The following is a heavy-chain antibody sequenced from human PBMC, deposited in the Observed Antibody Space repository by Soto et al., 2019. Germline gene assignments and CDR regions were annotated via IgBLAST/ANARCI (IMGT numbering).Heavy chain of an antibody. CDR3: ARARIEQWLAPFDY. Sequence: GGSLRLSCAASGFTFSSYWMSWVRQAPGKGLEWVANIKEDGSGKYYVDSVKGRFIISRDNAKNSLHLQMNSLRAEDTAVYFCARARIEQWLAPFDYWGQGTLVTVSS. D-gene: IGHD6-19*01. CDR1: GFTFSSYW. CDR2: IKEDGSGK. V-gene: IGHV3-7*01. J-gene: IGHJ4*02.